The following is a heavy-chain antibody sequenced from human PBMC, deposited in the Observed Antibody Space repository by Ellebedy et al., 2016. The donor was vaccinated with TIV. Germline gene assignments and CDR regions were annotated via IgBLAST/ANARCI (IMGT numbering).Heavy chain of an antibody. Sequence: MPSETLSLTCTVSGGSISSYYWSWIRQPPGKGLEWIGYIYYSGSTNYNPSPKSRVTISVDTSKNQFSLKLSSVTAADTAVYYCASTIHGSGSSIDYWGQGTLVTVSS. D-gene: IGHD3-10*01. V-gene: IGHV4-59*01. J-gene: IGHJ4*02. CDR1: GGSISSYY. CDR2: IYYSGST. CDR3: ASTIHGSGSSIDY.